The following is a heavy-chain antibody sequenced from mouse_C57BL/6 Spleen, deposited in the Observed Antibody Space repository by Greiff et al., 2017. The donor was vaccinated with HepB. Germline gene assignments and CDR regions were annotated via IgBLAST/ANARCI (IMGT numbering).Heavy chain of an antibody. D-gene: IGHD2-4*01. V-gene: IGHV3-6*01. Sequence: ESGPGLVKPSQSLSLTCSVTGYSITSGYYWNWIRQFPGNKLEWMGYISYDGSSNYNPSLKNRISITRDTSKNQFFLKLNSVTTEDTATYYCARDDYEGYFDVWGTGTTVTVSS. CDR3: ARDDYEGYFDV. J-gene: IGHJ1*03. CDR2: ISYDGSS. CDR1: GYSITSGYY.